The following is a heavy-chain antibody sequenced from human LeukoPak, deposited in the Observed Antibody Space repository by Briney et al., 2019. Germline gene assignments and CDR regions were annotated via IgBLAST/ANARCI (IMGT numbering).Heavy chain of an antibody. V-gene: IGHV3-74*01. CDR1: GFTFSSYW. J-gene: IGHJ4*02. Sequence: PGGSLRLSCAASGFTFSSYWMHWVRQVPGKGPVWVARINPGGSSITYADSVKGRFTISRDNAKNSLYLQMNSLRAEDTAVYYCAGPEGGFGELYYFDYWGQGTLVTVSS. CDR2: INPGGSSI. D-gene: IGHD3-10*01. CDR3: AGPEGGFGELYYFDY.